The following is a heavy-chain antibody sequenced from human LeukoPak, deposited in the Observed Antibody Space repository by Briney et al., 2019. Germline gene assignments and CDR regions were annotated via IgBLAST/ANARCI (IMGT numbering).Heavy chain of an antibody. Sequence: ASVKVSCKASGYTFTGYYMHWVRQAPGQGLEWMGWINPNSGGTNYAQKFQGRVTMTRDTSISTAYMELSRLRSDDTAVYYCARDRSITIFGVDQNWFDPWGQEPWSPSPQ. J-gene: IGHJ5*02. D-gene: IGHD3-3*01. CDR3: ARDRSITIFGVDQNWFDP. CDR2: INPNSGGT. CDR1: GYTFTGYY. V-gene: IGHV1-2*02.